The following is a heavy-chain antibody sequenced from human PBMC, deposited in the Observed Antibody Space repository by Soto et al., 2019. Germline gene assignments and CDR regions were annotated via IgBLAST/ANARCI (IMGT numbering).Heavy chain of an antibody. CDR1: GGSVSGGSYY. V-gene: IGHV4-30-4*08. D-gene: IGHD3-22*01. Sequence: PSETLSLTCTVSGGSVSGGSYYWNWIRQPPGKGLEWIGYIYYSGSTYYNPSLKSRVTISVDTSKNQFSLKLSSVTAADTAVYYCARGESQYYYDSSGYYFDAFDIWGQGTMVTVS. CDR3: ARGESQYYYDSSGYYFDAFDI. J-gene: IGHJ3*02. CDR2: IYYSGST.